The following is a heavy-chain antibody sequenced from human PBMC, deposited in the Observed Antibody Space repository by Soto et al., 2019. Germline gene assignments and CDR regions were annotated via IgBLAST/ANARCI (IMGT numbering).Heavy chain of an antibody. CDR1: GGSISSYY. CDR3: ARGQLWLFGMDV. Sequence: QVQLQESGPGLVKPSETLSLTCTVSGGSISSYYWSWIRQPPGKGLEWIGYIYYSGSTNYNPSLKIRVTISVDTSKNQFSRKLRSVTAADTAVYYCARGQLWLFGMDVWGQGTTVTVSS. J-gene: IGHJ6*02. CDR2: IYYSGST. V-gene: IGHV4-59*12. D-gene: IGHD5-18*01.